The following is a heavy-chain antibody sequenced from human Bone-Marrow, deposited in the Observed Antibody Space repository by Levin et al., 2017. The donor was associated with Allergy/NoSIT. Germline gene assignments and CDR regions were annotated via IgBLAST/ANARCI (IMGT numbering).Heavy chain of an antibody. CDR1: GGSFSAYY. J-gene: IGHJ4*02. Sequence: SETLSLTCTVYGGSFSAYYWSWIRQPPGMGLEWIGEINHRGSTNYNPSLKSRVTLSVDTSNSQLSLRLSSVTAADTAVYYCARGEGMSCTNGVCSYHFDNWGQGTLVTVSS. CDR2: INHRGST. V-gene: IGHV4-34*01. CDR3: ARGEGMSCTNGVCSYHFDN. D-gene: IGHD2-8*01.